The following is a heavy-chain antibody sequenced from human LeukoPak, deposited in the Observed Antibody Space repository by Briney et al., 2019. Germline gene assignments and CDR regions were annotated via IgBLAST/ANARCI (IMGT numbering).Heavy chain of an antibody. CDR3: ATSSGWYPKYFDY. D-gene: IGHD6-19*01. Sequence: GGSLRLSCAASGFTFSSYGMHWVRQAPGKGLEWVAFIRYDGGNKYYADSVKGRFTISRDNSKNTLDLQMNSLRAEDTALYYCATSSGWYPKYFDYWGQGTLVTVSS. CDR1: GFTFSSYG. V-gene: IGHV3-30*02. J-gene: IGHJ4*02. CDR2: IRYDGGNK.